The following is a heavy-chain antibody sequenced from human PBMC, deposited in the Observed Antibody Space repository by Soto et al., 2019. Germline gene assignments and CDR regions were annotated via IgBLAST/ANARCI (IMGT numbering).Heavy chain of an antibody. CDR3: ARGRDEYNYHALDY. J-gene: IGHJ4*02. D-gene: IGHD1-1*01. CDR2: ISGSGNT. V-gene: IGHV3-23*01. CDR1: GFTFSNYA. Sequence: EVQLLESGGGLVQPGGSLRLYCAASGFTFSNYAMSWVRQTPGKGLEWVSAISGSGNTYFADSVKGRFTISRDNSKNTLYLQMNSLRADDTAVYYCARGRDEYNYHALDYWGQGTLVTVSS.